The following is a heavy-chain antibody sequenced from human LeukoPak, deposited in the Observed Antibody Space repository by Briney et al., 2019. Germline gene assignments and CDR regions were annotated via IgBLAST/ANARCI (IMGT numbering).Heavy chain of an antibody. CDR1: GYTFTSYY. D-gene: IGHD3-10*01. Sequence: RASVKVSCKASGYTFTSYYMHCVRQAPGQGLEWMGIINPSGGSTSYAQKFQGRVTMTRDTSTSTVYMELSSLRSEDTAVYYCATAGVYYYGMDVWGEGTTVTVSS. V-gene: IGHV1-46*01. J-gene: IGHJ6*04. CDR2: INPSGGST. CDR3: ATAGVYYYGMDV.